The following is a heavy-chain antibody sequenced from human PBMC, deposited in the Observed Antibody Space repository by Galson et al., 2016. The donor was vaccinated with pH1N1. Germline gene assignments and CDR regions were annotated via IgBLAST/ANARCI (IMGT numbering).Heavy chain of an antibody. CDR3: ARDPSYCGGDCYLGGAFDI. J-gene: IGHJ3*02. CDR2: IIAIFGVV. CDR1: GAIFRSYA. D-gene: IGHD2-21*02. Sequence: SVKVSCKASGAIFRSYAISWVRQAPGQGPEWMGKIIAIFGVVNYAQRFQGRVTITADESTSTVYMELSSLRSEDRAVYYCARDPSYCGGDCYLGGAFDIWGQGTMVTVSS. V-gene: IGHV1-69*13.